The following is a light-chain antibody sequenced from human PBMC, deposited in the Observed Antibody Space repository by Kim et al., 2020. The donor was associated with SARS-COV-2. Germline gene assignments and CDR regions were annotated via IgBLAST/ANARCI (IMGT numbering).Light chain of an antibody. CDR3: QQYNAYPWT. CDR2: KAS. V-gene: IGKV1-5*03. Sequence: ASEGDRVTIACRASKSGYTWWAWYQQKPGKTPNLLIYKASYLQNGAPSRFSGSGSGTEFTLTINSLQPDDFATYYCQQYNAYPWTFGQGTKVDIK. J-gene: IGKJ1*01. CDR1: KSGYTW.